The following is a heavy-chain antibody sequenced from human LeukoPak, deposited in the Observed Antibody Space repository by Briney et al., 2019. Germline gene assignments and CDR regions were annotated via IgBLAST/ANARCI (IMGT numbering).Heavy chain of an antibody. CDR2: IREDGGHK. Sequence: GGSLRLSCAASGLTVRSNCMSWVRQAPGKGLEWVANIREDGGHKNYVDSVKGRFTISRDNAKNSLFLQMDSLRVDDTALYYCARDGRGGHNDFWGQGTLITVSS. V-gene: IGHV3-7*01. D-gene: IGHD4-23*01. CDR3: ARDGRGGHNDF. J-gene: IGHJ4*02. CDR1: GLTVRSNC.